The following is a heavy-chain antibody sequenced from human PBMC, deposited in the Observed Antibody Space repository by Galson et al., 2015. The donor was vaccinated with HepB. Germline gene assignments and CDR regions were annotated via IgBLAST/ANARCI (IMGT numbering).Heavy chain of an antibody. CDR3: ESLVALSNFDY. J-gene: IGHJ4*02. Sequence: ETLSLTCTVSGGSISNTVYYWGWIRQPPGKSLEWIGIIYYSGRTYYNPSLKSRVIISVDTSKNQFSLKLSSVAAADTAVYYCESLVALSNFDYWGQGTLVTVSS. CDR2: IYYSGRT. CDR1: GGSISNTVYY. V-gene: IGHV4-39*01.